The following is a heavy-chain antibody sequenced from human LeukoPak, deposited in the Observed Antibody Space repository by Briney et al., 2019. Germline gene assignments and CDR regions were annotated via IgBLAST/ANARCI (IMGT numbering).Heavy chain of an antibody. CDR3: AREGGSYHPFDY. Sequence: SETLSLTCTVSGGSISSGSYSWSWIRQPAGKGLEWIGRIYTSGSTNYNPSLKSRVTISVDTSKNQFSLKPSSVTAADTAVYYCAREGGSYHPFDYWGQGTLVTVSS. D-gene: IGHD1-26*01. CDR2: IYTSGST. V-gene: IGHV4-61*02. CDR1: GGSISSGSYS. J-gene: IGHJ4*02.